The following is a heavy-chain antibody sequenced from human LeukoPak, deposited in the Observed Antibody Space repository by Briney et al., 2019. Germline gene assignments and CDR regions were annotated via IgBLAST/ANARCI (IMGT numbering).Heavy chain of an antibody. J-gene: IGHJ4*02. D-gene: IGHD3-22*01. Sequence: ASVKVSCKASGDTFTSYYMHWVRQAPGQGLEWMGIINPSGGSTSYAQKFQGRVTMTRDTSTSTVYMELSSLRSEDTAVYYCARGLFSYYYDSSGYYSGDYWGQGTLVTVSS. CDR2: INPSGGST. V-gene: IGHV1-46*01. CDR3: ARGLFSYYYDSSGYYSGDY. CDR1: GDTFTSYY.